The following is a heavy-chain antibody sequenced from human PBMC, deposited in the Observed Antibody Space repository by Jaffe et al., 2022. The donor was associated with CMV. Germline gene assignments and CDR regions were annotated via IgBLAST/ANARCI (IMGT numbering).Heavy chain of an antibody. CDR1: GGSISSYY. CDR2: IYYSGST. V-gene: IGHV4-59*12. Sequence: QVQLQESGPGLVKPSETLSLTCTVSGGSISSYYWSWIRQPPGKGLEWIGYIYYSGSTNYNPSLKSRVTISVDTSKNQFSLKLSSVTAADTAVYYCARDCGGDCYYPMDVWGKGTTVTVSS. D-gene: IGHD2-21*01. CDR3: ARDCGGDCYYPMDV. J-gene: IGHJ6*03.